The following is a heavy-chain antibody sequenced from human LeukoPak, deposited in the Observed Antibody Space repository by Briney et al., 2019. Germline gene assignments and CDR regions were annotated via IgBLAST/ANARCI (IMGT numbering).Heavy chain of an antibody. CDR2: ISYDGSNK. D-gene: IGHD6-19*01. Sequence: GRSLRLSCAASGFNFSNYGMHWVRQAPGKGLEWVAVISYDGSNKYYADSLKGRFTISRDNSKNTLYLQMNSLRAEDTAVYYCAKGKIVGSTGWYYFEYWGQGTLVTVSS. V-gene: IGHV3-30*18. J-gene: IGHJ4*02. CDR3: AKGKIVGSTGWYYFEY. CDR1: GFNFSNYG.